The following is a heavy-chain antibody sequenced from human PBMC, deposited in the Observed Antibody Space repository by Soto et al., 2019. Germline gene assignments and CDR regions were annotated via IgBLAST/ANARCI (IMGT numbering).Heavy chain of an antibody. CDR1: GFTFSSYA. V-gene: IGHV3-30-3*01. D-gene: IGHD6-13*01. J-gene: IGHJ6*02. CDR2: ISYDGSNK. CDR3: ARSGSSSWYFNYYGMDV. Sequence: GGSLRLSCAASGFTFSSYAMHWVRQAPGKGLEWVAVISYDGSNKYYANYVKGRITISREKSKNTLYLQMNSLRAEDTAVYYCARSGSSSWYFNYYGMDVWGQGTTVTVSS.